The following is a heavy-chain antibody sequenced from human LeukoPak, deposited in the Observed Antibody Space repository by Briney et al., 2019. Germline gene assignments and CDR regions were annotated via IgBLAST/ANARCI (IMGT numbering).Heavy chain of an antibody. V-gene: IGHV3-43*02. CDR1: GFTFDDYA. CDR3: AKDTLMPNYYDSSGYLTY. D-gene: IGHD3-22*01. Sequence: GGSLRLSCAASGFTFDDYAWHWVRQAPGKGLEWVSLISGDGGSTYYADSVKGRFTISRDNSKNSLYLQMNSLRTEGTALYYCAKDTLMPNYYDSSGYLTYWGQGTLVTVSS. J-gene: IGHJ4*02. CDR2: ISGDGGST.